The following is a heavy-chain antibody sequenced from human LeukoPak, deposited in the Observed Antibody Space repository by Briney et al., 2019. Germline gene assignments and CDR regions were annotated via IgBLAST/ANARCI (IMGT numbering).Heavy chain of an antibody. CDR2: MNPNSGNT. V-gene: IGHV1-8*01. CDR3: ARDRRGGVRGVTYDY. J-gene: IGHJ4*02. CDR1: GYTFTSYD. Sequence: ASVKVSCKASGYTFTSYDINWVRQATGQGLEWMGWMNPNSGNTGYAQKFQGRVTMTTDTSTSTAYMELRSLRSDDTAVYYCARDRRGGVRGVTYDYWGQGTLVTVSS. D-gene: IGHD3-10*01.